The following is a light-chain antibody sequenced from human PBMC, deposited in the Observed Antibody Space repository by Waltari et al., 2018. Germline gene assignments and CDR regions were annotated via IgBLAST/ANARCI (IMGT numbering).Light chain of an antibody. J-gene: IGKJ2*01. V-gene: IGKV1-12*01. CDR3: QQANSFPYT. CDR1: QGISSC. CDR2: AAS. Sequence: DIQMTHPPSSVSASAGDSVTITCRASQGISSCLAWYQQKPGNATKRLIYAASSLQSGVPSTFSGSRSGTDFTLTISSLQPEDFATYYCQQANSFPYTFGQGTKLEIK.